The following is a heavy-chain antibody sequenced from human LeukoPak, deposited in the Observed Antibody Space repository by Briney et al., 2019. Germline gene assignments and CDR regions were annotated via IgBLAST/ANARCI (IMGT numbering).Heavy chain of an antibody. CDR2: IYYSGST. CDR1: GGSISSYY. CDR3: ARSEPAWITMVRGDPRGWFDP. V-gene: IGHV4-59*12. Sequence: SETLSLTCTVSGGSISSYYWSWIRQPPGKGLEWIGYIYYSGSTNYNPSLKSRVTISVDTSKNQFSLKLSSVTAADTAVYYCARSEPAWITMVRGDPRGWFDPWGQGTLVTVSS. J-gene: IGHJ5*02. D-gene: IGHD3-10*01.